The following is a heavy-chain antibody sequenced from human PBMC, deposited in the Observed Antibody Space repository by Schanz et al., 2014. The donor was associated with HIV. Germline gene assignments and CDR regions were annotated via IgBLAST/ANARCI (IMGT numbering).Heavy chain of an antibody. D-gene: IGHD1-26*01. Sequence: QVQLVESGGGVVQPGRSLRLSCAASGFTFSSYGMHWVRQAPGKGLEWVASTSYDGNNLYYEDFVKGRFTISRDNSKDTVFLQMDKMRVEDTAVYYCAKEYSTSWGRQHYAMDVWGQGTTVIVSS. CDR3: AKEYSTSWGRQHYAMDV. CDR2: TSYDGNNL. J-gene: IGHJ6*02. V-gene: IGHV3-30*18. CDR1: GFTFSSYG.